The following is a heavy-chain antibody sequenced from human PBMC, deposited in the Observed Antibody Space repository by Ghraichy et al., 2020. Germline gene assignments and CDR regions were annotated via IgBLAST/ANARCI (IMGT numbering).Heavy chain of an antibody. V-gene: IGHV3-15*01. CDR1: GFTFSNAW. CDR2: IKSKTDGGTT. J-gene: IGHJ4*02. Sequence: ETLSLTCAASGFTFSNAWMSWVRQAPGKGLEWVGRIKSKTDGGTTDYAAPVKGRFTISRDDSKNTLYLQMNSLKTEDTAVYYCTTAYYYGSGSEEYYFDYWGQGTLVTVSS. D-gene: IGHD3-10*01. CDR3: TTAYYYGSGSEEYYFDY.